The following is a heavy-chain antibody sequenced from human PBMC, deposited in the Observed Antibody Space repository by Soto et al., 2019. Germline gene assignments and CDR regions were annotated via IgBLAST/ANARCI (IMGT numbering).Heavy chain of an antibody. J-gene: IGHJ6*02. D-gene: IGHD3-3*01. CDR3: ARGYDFWSGSHYYGMDV. Sequence: ASVKVSCKASGYTFTSYGISWVRQAPGQGLEWMGWISAYSGNTNYAQKLQGRVTMTTDASTSTAYMELRSLRSDDTAVYYCARGYDFWSGSHYYGMDVWGQGTTVTVS. V-gene: IGHV1-18*04. CDR2: ISAYSGNT. CDR1: GYTFTSYG.